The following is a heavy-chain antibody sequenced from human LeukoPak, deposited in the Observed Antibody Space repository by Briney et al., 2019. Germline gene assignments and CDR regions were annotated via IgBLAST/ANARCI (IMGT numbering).Heavy chain of an antibody. Sequence: PSQTLSLTCTVSGGSLSSGSDYWSWIRQSAGKGLEWIGYIYPRGSTYYNPSLKSRVILSLDKSANQFSLNLSSVTAADTAVYYCARFSPRAMGNYLDFWGQGTLVTVSS. J-gene: IGHJ4*02. CDR1: GGSLSSGSDY. CDR2: IYPRGST. CDR3: ARFSPRAMGNYLDF. V-gene: IGHV4-30-2*06. D-gene: IGHD7-27*01.